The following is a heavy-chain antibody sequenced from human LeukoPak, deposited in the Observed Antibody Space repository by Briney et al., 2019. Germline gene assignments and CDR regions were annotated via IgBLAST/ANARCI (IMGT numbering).Heavy chain of an antibody. J-gene: IGHJ5*02. CDR3: ARGYCSSTSCYSGWFDP. CDR1: GGSISSYY. D-gene: IGHD2-2*01. CDR2: IYYSGST. V-gene: IGHV4-59*12. Sequence: SETLSLTCTVSGGSISSYYWSWIRQPPGKGLEWIGYIYYSGSTNYNPSLKSRVTISVDRSKNQFSLKLSSVTAADTAVYYCARGYCSSTSCYSGWFDPRGQGTLVTVSS.